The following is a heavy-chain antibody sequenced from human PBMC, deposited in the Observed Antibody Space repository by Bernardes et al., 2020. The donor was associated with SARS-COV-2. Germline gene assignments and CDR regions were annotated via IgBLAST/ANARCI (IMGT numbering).Heavy chain of an antibody. CDR3: ARGNWVEYYDLTGDLDL. CDR2: LNPNSGGP. V-gene: IGHV1-2*02. D-gene: IGHD3-3*01. Sequence: ASVKVSCEASESTFTDSYIHWVRQAPGQGLEWMGRLNPNSGGPKYAQKFQGRVTMTRDTSISTAYMELSRLTSDDTAVYYCARGNWVEYYDLTGDLDLWGQGTLVTVSS. CDR1: ESTFTDSY. J-gene: IGHJ5*02.